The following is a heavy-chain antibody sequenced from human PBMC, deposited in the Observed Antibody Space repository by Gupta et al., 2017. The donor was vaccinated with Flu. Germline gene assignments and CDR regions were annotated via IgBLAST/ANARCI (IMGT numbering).Heavy chain of an antibody. CDR1: GFTFSSYP. D-gene: IGHD1-1*01. J-gene: IGHJ4*02. V-gene: IGHV3-23*05. CDR2: FSSVTNKT. CDR3: AKSSWYDVRSA. Sequence: EVQLLESGGGSVQPGGSLRLSCAASGFTFSSYPMSWVRQAPGRGPEWVSAFSSVTNKTHYADSVRGRFTISRDNSKNTLYLQMNSLRAEDTDVYYCAKSSWYDVRSAGGQGTLVTVSS.